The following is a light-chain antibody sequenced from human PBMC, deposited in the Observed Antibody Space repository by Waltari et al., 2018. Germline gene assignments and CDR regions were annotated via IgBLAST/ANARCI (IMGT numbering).Light chain of an antibody. CDR2: GAS. CDR1: ESVYNRY. CDR3: QQYGSSPPYT. Sequence: EIALTQSPGTLSLSPGERATLSCRASESVYNRYLAWYQQKPGQAPRLLIYGASSRATGIPDRFRGSGSGTDFTLSISRLEPEDFAVYYCQQYGSSPPYTFGQGTNLEIK. J-gene: IGKJ2*01. V-gene: IGKV3-20*01.